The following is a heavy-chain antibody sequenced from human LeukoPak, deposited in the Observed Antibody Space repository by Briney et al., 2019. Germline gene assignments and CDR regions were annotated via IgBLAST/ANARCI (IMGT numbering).Heavy chain of an antibody. CDR2: IKEDGSDK. CDR3: ARDDRIRTVDY. J-gene: IGHJ4*02. CDR1: GFTFRCFW. V-gene: IGHV3-7*03. Sequence: PGGSLRLSCSASGFTFRCFWMSWVRQAPGKGLEWVVNIKEDGSDKYYVDSVKGRFTISRDNAKNSLYLQMNSLRVEDTAVYYCARDDRIRTVDYWGQGALVTVSS. D-gene: IGHD1-14*01.